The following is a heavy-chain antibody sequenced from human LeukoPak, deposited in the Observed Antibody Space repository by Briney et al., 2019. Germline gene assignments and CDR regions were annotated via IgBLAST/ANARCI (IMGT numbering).Heavy chain of an antibody. J-gene: IGHJ4*02. CDR2: ISSSGSTI. Sequence: GGSLRLSCAASGFTFSDYYMSWIRQAPGKGLEWVSYISSSGSTIYYADSVKGRFTISRDNAKNSLYLQMNSLRAEDTAVYYCAGPPARGYGDHYFDYWDQGTLVTVSS. CDR3: AGPPARGYGDHYFDY. CDR1: GFTFSDYY. D-gene: IGHD4-17*01. V-gene: IGHV3-11*01.